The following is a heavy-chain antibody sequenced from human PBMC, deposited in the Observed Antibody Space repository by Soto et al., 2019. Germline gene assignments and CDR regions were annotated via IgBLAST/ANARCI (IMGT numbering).Heavy chain of an antibody. CDR2: IYPGDSDT. CDR1: GYSFTSYW. Sequence: GESMKISCKGSGYSFTSYWIGWVRQKTGKGLEWMGIIYPGDSDTRYSPSFQGQVTISADKSISTAYLQWSSLKASDTAMYYCARLRMTTRGSGSYYNFNWFDPWGQGTLVTVSS. V-gene: IGHV5-51*01. D-gene: IGHD3-10*01. J-gene: IGHJ5*02. CDR3: ARLRMTTRGSGSYYNFNWFDP.